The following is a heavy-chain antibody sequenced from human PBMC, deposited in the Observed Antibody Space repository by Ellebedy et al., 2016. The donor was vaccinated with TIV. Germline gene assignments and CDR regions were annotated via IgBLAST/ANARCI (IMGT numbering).Heavy chain of an antibody. CDR2: AYYRSTWIY. V-gene: IGHV6-1*01. CDR3: ARHVGREGYNR. Sequence: MPSETLSLTCAISGDSVSNNGATWNWTRQSPSRGFEWLGRAYYRSTWIYNYAVSVKGRITINPDTSKNQFSLQLNSVTPEDTAVYYCARHVGREGYNRWGQGTLVTVSS. J-gene: IGHJ4*02. D-gene: IGHD5-24*01. CDR1: GDSVSNNGAT.